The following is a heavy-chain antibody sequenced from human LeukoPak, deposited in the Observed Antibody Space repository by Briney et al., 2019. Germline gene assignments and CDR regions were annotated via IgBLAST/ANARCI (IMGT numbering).Heavy chain of an antibody. J-gene: IGHJ5*02. Sequence: GGSLRLSCAASGFTFSSYGMHWVRQAPGKGLEWGAVISYDGSNKYYADSVKGRFTISRDNSKNTLYLQMNSLRAEDTAVYYCAKGIYSSSLDWFDPWGQGTLVTVSS. CDR3: AKGIYSSSLDWFDP. CDR2: ISYDGSNK. CDR1: GFTFSSYG. D-gene: IGHD6-13*01. V-gene: IGHV3-30*18.